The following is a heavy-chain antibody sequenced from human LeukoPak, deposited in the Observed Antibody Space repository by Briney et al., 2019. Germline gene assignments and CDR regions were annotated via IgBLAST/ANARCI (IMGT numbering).Heavy chain of an antibody. CDR3: AKALSGYSYGTFDF. V-gene: IGHV3-9*01. Sequence: GGSLRLSCAASGFTFDDYAMHWVRQAPGKGLEWVSGISWNSGTIGYADSVEGRFTISRDNAKNSLYLQMNSLRAEDTALYYCAKALSGYSYGTFDFWGQGTLVTVSS. CDR1: GFTFDDYA. J-gene: IGHJ4*02. D-gene: IGHD5-18*01. CDR2: ISWNSGTI.